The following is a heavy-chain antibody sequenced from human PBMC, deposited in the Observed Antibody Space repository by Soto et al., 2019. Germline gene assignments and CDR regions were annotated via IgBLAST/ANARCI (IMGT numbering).Heavy chain of an antibody. V-gene: IGHV6-1*01. Sequence: SQTLSLTCAISGDSVSSNTASWNWIRQSPSRGLEWLGRTYFRSKWYNDYAVSVKSRIIINPDTSNNQFSLQLNSVTPEDTAVYFCAKGDNLGPKTGYAFDPWGQGIMVTISS. CDR2: TYFRSKWYN. D-gene: IGHD5-12*01. J-gene: IGHJ5*02. CDR1: GDSVSSNTAS. CDR3: AKGDNLGPKTGYAFDP.